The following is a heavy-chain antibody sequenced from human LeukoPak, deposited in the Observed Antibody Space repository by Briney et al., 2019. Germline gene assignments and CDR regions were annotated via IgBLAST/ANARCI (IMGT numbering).Heavy chain of an antibody. CDR3: ARVGASTGAFDI. CDR2: INGDGSTT. CDR1: GFTFSSYW. D-gene: IGHD1-26*01. V-gene: IGHV3-74*01. J-gene: IGHJ3*02. Sequence: GGSLRLSCAASGFTFSSYWMHWVRQAPGKGLVWVSRINGDGSTTSYADSVKGRFTISRDNAKNTLYLQMNSLRAEDTAVYYCARVGASTGAFDIWGQGTMVTVSS.